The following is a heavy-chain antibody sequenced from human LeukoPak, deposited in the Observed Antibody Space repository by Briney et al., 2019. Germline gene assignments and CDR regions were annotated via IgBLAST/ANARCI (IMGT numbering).Heavy chain of an antibody. Sequence: ASVKVSCKASGYTFTSYYMHWVRQAPGQGLEWMGIINPSGGSTSYAQKFQGRVTMTRDTSTSTVYMELSSLRSEDTAVYYCAREMEGDYGSGTFFDLWGQGNMVTVSS. CDR1: GYTFTSYY. D-gene: IGHD3-10*01. V-gene: IGHV1-46*01. J-gene: IGHJ4*02. CDR2: INPSGGST. CDR3: AREMEGDYGSGTFFDL.